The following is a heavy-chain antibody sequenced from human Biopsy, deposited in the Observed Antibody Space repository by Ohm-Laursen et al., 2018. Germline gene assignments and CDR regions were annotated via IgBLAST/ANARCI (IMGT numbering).Heavy chain of an antibody. J-gene: IGHJ4*02. Sequence: GSLRLSCAASRFTFSSYAMTWFRQAPGKGLEWVSTISGNSDIIYDTDSVKGRFTISRDNSKNTLYLQMNSLRADDTAVYYCALAAAQTVTHFDYWGQGTLVTVSS. V-gene: IGHV3-23*01. CDR1: RFTFSSYA. D-gene: IGHD4-17*01. CDR3: ALAAAQTVTHFDY. CDR2: ISGNSDII.